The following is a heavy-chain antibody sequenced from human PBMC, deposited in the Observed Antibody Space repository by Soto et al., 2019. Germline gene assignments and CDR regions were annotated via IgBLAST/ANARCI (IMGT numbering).Heavy chain of an antibody. J-gene: IGHJ4*02. D-gene: IGHD3-10*01. CDR2: IYWNHDK. V-gene: IGHV2-5*01. CDR3: AHSRQMDGLWGD. CDR1: VFSLSTSGVS. Sequence: QITLKESGPTLVKPTQTLTLTCTFSVFSLSTSGVSVGWIRQPPGKALEWLALIYWNHDKRYSPSLKSRLTSNRDTSKTNVVLTMTTMDPVDTATYYCAHSRQMDGLWGDWGQGTLVIVSS.